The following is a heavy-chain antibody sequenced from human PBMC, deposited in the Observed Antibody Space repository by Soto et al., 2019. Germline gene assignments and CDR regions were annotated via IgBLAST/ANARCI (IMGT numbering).Heavy chain of an antibody. Sequence: QVQLVQSGAEVKKPGSSVKVSCKASGGTFSSYAISWVRQAPGQGLEWRGGIIPICGTANYAQKFQGRVTITADESTSTAYMELSSLRSEDTAVYYCAGLSITIFGVVTSNYSYGMDVWGQGTTVTVSS. D-gene: IGHD3-3*01. CDR1: GGTFSSYA. J-gene: IGHJ6*02. CDR3: AGLSITIFGVVTSNYSYGMDV. V-gene: IGHV1-69*01. CDR2: IIPICGTA.